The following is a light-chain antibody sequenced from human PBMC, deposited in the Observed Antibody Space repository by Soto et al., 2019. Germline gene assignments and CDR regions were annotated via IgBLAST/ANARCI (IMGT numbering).Light chain of an antibody. V-gene: IGKV3-15*01. Sequence: EIVMTQSPATLSVSPGERATLSCRASQSVSSNLAWYQQKPGQAPRLLIYGASTRATGIPVRFSGSGSGTEFTLNISSLQSEDFAVYYCQQYNNWPPWTFGQLNKVELK. CDR1: QSVSSN. CDR3: QQYNNWPPWT. CDR2: GAS. J-gene: IGKJ1*01.